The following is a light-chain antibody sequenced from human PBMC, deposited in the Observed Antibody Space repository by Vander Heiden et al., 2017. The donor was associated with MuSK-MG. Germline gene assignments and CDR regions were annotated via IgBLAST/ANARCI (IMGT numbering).Light chain of an antibody. CDR3: QQKSS. V-gene: IGKV1-39*01. Sequence: DIQMTQFPSYLSSSVGDRVTITCRASENINSFLNWYQHKPGKAPKLLIYAASTLQGGVPSRFSGSGSGTNFTLTITSLQPEDFATYYCQQKSSFGQGTKLEIK. CDR2: AAS. CDR1: ENINSF. J-gene: IGKJ2*01.